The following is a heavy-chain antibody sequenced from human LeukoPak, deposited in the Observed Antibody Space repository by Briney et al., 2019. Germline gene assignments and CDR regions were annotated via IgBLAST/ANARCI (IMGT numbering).Heavy chain of an antibody. CDR3: ARDGWSGFHY. CDR1: GFTFSSDW. D-gene: IGHD3-3*01. CDR2: IKQDGSEK. Sequence: GGSLRLSCAASGFTFSSDWMSWVRQAPGKGLEWVANIKQDGSEKYYVDSVKGRFTISRDNAKNSLYLQMNSLRAEDTAVYYCARDGWSGFHYWGQGTLVTVSS. V-gene: IGHV3-7*01. J-gene: IGHJ4*02.